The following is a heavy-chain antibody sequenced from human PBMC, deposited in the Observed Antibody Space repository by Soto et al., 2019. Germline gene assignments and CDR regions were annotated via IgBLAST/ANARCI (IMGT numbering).Heavy chain of an antibody. Sequence: QVQLVESGGGVVKPGGSLRLSCAASGFTFSDYYMSWIRQAPGKGLEWVSYISSSGSTIYYADYVKGRYTIYRDKAKNSLYLQMNSLRAEDTAVYYCARGGLTTVTKYYYYGMDVWGQGTTVTVSS. D-gene: IGHD4-17*01. V-gene: IGHV3-11*01. CDR2: ISSSGSTI. CDR3: ARGGLTTVTKYYYYGMDV. J-gene: IGHJ6*02. CDR1: GFTFSDYY.